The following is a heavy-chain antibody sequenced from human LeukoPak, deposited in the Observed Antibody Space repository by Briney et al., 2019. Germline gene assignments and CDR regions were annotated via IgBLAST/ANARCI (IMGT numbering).Heavy chain of an antibody. CDR3: TTDEVFPGAFDI. D-gene: IGHD1-14*01. Sequence: PGGSLRLSCAASGFTFSNAWMSWVRQAPGKGLEWVGHIKSKTDGGTTDYAAPVKGRFTISRDDSKNTLYLQMNSLKTEDTAVYYCTTDEVFPGAFDIWGQGTMVTVSS. CDR1: GFTFSNAW. V-gene: IGHV3-15*01. J-gene: IGHJ3*02. CDR2: IKSKTDGGTT.